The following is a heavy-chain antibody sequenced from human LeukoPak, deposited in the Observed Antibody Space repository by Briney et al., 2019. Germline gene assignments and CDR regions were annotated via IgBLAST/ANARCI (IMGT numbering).Heavy chain of an antibody. Sequence: EASVKVSCKASGGTFSSCAISWVRQAPGQGLEWMGGIIPIFGTANYAQKFQGRVTITADKSTSTAYMELSSLRSEDTAVYYCARSRELPYDILTGYIVWGQGTLVTVSS. CDR1: GGTFSSCA. J-gene: IGHJ4*02. V-gene: IGHV1-69*06. CDR3: ARSRELPYDILTGYIV. D-gene: IGHD3-9*01. CDR2: IIPIFGTA.